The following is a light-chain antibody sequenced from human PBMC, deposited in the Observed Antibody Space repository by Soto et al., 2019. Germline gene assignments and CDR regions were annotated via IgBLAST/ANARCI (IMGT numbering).Light chain of an antibody. Sequence: AIQMTQSPSSLSASVGDRVTITCRASQGIRNDLGWYQQKPGKAPKLLIYAASSLQSGVPSRFCGSGSGTDFTLTISSLHPEDFATYYCLQDYNCLTWTFGQGTKVEIK. V-gene: IGKV1-6*01. CDR2: AAS. CDR1: QGIRND. CDR3: LQDYNCLTWT. J-gene: IGKJ1*01.